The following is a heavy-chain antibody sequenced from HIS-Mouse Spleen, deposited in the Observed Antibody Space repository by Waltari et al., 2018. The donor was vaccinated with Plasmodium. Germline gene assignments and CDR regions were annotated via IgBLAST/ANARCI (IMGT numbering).Heavy chain of an antibody. CDR1: GFTFSSYG. CDR2: IWDDGSNK. J-gene: IGHJ3*02. D-gene: IGHD3-10*01. CDR3: AKLCYYGSGSYYHDAFDI. V-gene: IGHV3-33*06. Sequence: QVQLVESGGGVVQPGRSLRLSCAASGFTFSSYGMYWVRQAPGKVLGGVAVIWDDGSNKYYADSVKGRFTISRDNSKNTLYLQMNSLRAEDTAVYYCAKLCYYGSGSYYHDAFDIWGQGTMVTVSS.